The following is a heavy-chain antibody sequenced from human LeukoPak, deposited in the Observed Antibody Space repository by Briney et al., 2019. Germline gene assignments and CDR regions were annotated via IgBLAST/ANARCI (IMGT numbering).Heavy chain of an antibody. J-gene: IGHJ4*02. CDR3: ARGEEFGEFFDY. D-gene: IGHD3-10*01. Sequence: AAVKVSCKAPGYTFTSYDINWVRQATGQGLEWMGWMNPNSGNTGYAQKFQGRVTMTRNTSISTAYMELSSLRSEDTAVYYCARGEEFGEFFDYWGQGTLVTVSS. CDR2: MNPNSGNT. V-gene: IGHV1-8*01. CDR1: GYTFTSYD.